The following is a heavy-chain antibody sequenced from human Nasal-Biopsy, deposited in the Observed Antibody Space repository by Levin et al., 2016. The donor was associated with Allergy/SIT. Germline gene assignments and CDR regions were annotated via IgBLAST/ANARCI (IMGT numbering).Heavy chain of an antibody. CDR1: GDSIRTDGYF. CDR3: ARGRGATAGDY. V-gene: IGHV4-31*03. D-gene: IGHD3-16*01. CDR2: IYKSGNA. J-gene: IGHJ4*02. Sequence: SETLSLTCSVSGDSIRTDGYFWNWIRQHPGKGLEWLGYIYKSGNAYYNPSLKSRIRMSVDTSKDQFSLTLSSVTAADTAIYYCARGRGATAGDYWGRGTQVTVSS.